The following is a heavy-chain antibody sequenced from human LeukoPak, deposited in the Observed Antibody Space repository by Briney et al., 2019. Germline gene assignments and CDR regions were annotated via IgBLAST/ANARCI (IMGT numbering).Heavy chain of an antibody. CDR3: ARGHYYYYMDV. CDR2: MNPNSGNT. J-gene: IGHJ6*03. Sequence: ASVQVPCKASGYTFTSYYINWVRQATGQGLEWMGWMNPNSGNTGYAQKFQGRVTITRNTSISTAYMELSSLRSEDTAVYYCARGHYYYYMDVWGKGTTVTVSS. CDR1: GYTFTSYY. V-gene: IGHV1-8*03.